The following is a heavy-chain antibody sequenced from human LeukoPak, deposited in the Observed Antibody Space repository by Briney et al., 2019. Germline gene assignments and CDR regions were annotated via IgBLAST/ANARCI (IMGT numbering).Heavy chain of an antibody. CDR2: LNDSGST. D-gene: IGHD5-18*01. J-gene: IGHJ6*04. Sequence: SETLSLTCAVYGGSFSGYYWRWMPQPPGKGLEGIGELNDSGSTKYNPSLKSRVTITVDTSKNQFPLKVNFVIAAETAVYYCTRGPPSRGYTYGPARDGMDVWGKGTTVTVSS. CDR1: GGSFSGYY. V-gene: IGHV4-34*01. CDR3: TRGPPSRGYTYGPARDGMDV.